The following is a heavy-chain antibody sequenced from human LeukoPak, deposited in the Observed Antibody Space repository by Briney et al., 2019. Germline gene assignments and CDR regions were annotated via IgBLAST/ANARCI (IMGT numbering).Heavy chain of an antibody. Sequence: SETLSLTCTVSGGSISSYYWSWIRQPPGKGLEWIGYMYYSGSTNYNPSLKSRVTISVDTSKNQFSLKLSSVTAADTAVYYCASALAVYSNSNYYYYYMDVWGKGTTVTVSS. CDR2: MYYSGST. V-gene: IGHV4-59*01. J-gene: IGHJ6*03. CDR1: GGSISSYY. CDR3: ASALAVYSNSNYYYYYMDV. D-gene: IGHD4-11*01.